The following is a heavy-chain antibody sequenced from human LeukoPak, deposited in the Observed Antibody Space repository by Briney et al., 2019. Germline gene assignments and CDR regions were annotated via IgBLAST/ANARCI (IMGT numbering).Heavy chain of an antibody. Sequence: GGSLRLSCEASGFIFSGYWMSWVRQAPGKGLEWVANIKHDASEKHYVDSVKGRFTISRDNAKNSLYLQMNSLRAEDTAVYYCARERKDCSSTSCYHGSFDYWGQGTLVTVSS. CDR2: IKHDASEK. D-gene: IGHD2-2*01. V-gene: IGHV3-7*01. CDR3: ARERKDCSSTSCYHGSFDY. J-gene: IGHJ4*02. CDR1: GFIFSGYW.